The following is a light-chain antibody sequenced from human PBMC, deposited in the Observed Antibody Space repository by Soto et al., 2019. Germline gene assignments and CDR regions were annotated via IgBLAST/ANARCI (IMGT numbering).Light chain of an antibody. CDR3: HHYDNSPPFP. CDR2: GAS. CDR1: QSLGNRY. J-gene: IGKJ3*01. V-gene: IGKV3-20*01. Sequence: EILLTKSPGTLSLSPGESAILSCRASQSLGNRYLAWYQQMPGRAPRLLIHGASIRAAGIPDRFSGSGSGTDLTLTINRLEPEDFAVYYCHHYDNSPPFPFGPGTRVDI.